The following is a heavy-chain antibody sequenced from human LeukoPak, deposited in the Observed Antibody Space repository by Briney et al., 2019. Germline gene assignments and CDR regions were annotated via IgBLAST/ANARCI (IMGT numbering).Heavy chain of an antibody. J-gene: IGHJ6*02. CDR1: GFTFSDYG. D-gene: IGHD3-3*01. CDR3: ARDRGIVTIFGVVIPNYYYGMDV. CDR2: LSSRSSYI. Sequence: GGSLRLSCVASGFTFSDYGMNWVRQAPGKGLEWVSSLSSRSSYIYYADSVKGRFTISRDNAKNSLYLQMNSLRAEDTAVYYCARDRGIVTIFGVVIPNYYYGMDVWGQGTTVTVSS. V-gene: IGHV3-21*01.